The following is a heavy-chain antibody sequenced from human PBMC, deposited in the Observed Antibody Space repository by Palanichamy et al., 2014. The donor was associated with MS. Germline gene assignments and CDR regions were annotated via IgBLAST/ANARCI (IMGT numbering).Heavy chain of an antibody. J-gene: IGHJ4*02. CDR2: SHTSGTT. D-gene: IGHD2-8*01. V-gene: IGHV4-61*02. CDR1: GDSISSGNYY. CDR3: ARDRVSVLSNSYFDY. Sequence: VQLQESGPGLVKPSQTLSLTCTVSGDSISSGNYYWTWIRQPAGKGLEWIGRSHTSGTTNYNPSLKSRVTISIDTSKNQFSLKLSSVTAADTAVYYCARDRVSVLSNSYFDYWGQGTLVTASS.